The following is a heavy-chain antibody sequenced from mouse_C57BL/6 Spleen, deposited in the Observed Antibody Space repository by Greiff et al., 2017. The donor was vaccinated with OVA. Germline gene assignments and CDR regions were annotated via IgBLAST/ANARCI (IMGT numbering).Heavy chain of an antibody. J-gene: IGHJ2*01. CDR3: AREGDYDAFDY. Sequence: VKLVESGAELARPGASVKLSCKASGYPFPSSGISWVKQRTGQGLGWIGEIYPRSGNTFYNEKFKGKATLTADKSSSTAYMELRSRTSEDSAVYFCAREGDYDAFDYWGQGTTLTVSS. D-gene: IGHD2-4*01. CDR2: IYPRSGNT. V-gene: IGHV1-81*01. CDR1: GYPFPSSG.